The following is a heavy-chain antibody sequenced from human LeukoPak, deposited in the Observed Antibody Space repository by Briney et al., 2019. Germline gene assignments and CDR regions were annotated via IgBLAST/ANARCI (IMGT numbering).Heavy chain of an antibody. D-gene: IGHD3-22*01. V-gene: IGHV4-31*03. CDR2: ICYSGST. Sequence: SQTLSLTCTVSGGSNCSGRYFWSSIRQHPGKGLEWIGYICYSGSTYYNPSLKSRVTISVDTSKNQFSLKLSSVTAADTAVYYCARDGYDSSPLDAFDIWGQGTMVTVSS. CDR3: ARDGYDSSPLDAFDI. CDR1: GGSNCSGRYF. J-gene: IGHJ3*02.